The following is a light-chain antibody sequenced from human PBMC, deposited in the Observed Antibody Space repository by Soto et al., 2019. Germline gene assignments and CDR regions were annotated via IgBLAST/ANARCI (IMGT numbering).Light chain of an antibody. Sequence: EIVLTQSPGTLSLSPGERATLSCRASQTVGSRYLAWYQQKPGQAPRLLMYGASNRATGITDRFSGSGSGTDFTLTISRLEPEDFAVYFCQQYGRSPPFTFGQGTKVEIK. V-gene: IGKV3-20*01. CDR3: QQYGRSPPFT. CDR2: GAS. J-gene: IGKJ2*01. CDR1: QTVGSRY.